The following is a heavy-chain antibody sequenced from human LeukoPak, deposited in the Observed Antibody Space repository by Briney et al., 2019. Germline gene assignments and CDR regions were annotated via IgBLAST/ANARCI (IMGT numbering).Heavy chain of an antibody. V-gene: IGHV1-69*13. D-gene: IGHD3-10*01. J-gene: IGHJ4*02. Sequence: SVKVSCKASGGTFSSYAISWVRQAPGQGLEWMGGINPIFGTANYAQKFQGRVTITADESTSTAYMELSSLRSEDTAVYYCARDSRVVRGVIITNYFDYWGQGTLVTVSS. CDR1: GGTFSSYA. CDR3: ARDSRVVRGVIITNYFDY. CDR2: INPIFGTA.